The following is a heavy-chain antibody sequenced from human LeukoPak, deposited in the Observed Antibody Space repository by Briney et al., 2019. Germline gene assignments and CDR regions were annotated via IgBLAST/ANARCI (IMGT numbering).Heavy chain of an antibody. D-gene: IGHD3-10*01. CDR1: GYSISSGYY. V-gene: IGHV4-38-2*02. J-gene: IGHJ6*03. Sequence: SETLSLTCTVSGYSISSGYYWGWIRPPPGKGLEWIGSIYHSGSTYYNPSLKSRVTILVDTSKNQFSLKLSSVTAADTAVYYCARVLEGSGSYYYYYYMDVWGKGTTVTVSS. CDR3: ARVLEGSGSYYYYYYMDV. CDR2: IYHSGST.